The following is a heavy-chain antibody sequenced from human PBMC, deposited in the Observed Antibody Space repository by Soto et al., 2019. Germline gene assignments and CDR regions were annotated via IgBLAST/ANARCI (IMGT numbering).Heavy chain of an antibody. Sequence: VECLTISCKVSGYSFTSYWISWVLQMPGKGLEWMGRIDPSDSYTNYSPSFQCHVTISADKSISTAYLQWSSLKASDTAMYYCASHPTVTQYYYGMDVWGQGTTVTVSS. CDR3: ASHPTVTQYYYGMDV. J-gene: IGHJ6*01. D-gene: IGHD4-4*01. V-gene: IGHV5-10-1*01. CDR1: GYSFTSYW. CDR2: IDPSDSYT.